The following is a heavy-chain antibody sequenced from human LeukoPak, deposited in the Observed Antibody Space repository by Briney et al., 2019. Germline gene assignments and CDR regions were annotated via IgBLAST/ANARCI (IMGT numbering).Heavy chain of an antibody. CDR3: AKDRQQWLVRCWFDP. J-gene: IGHJ5*02. CDR1: GFTFSSYA. Sequence: GGSLRLSCAASGFTFSSYAMSWVRQAPGKGLEWVSAISGSGGSTYYAASVKGRFTISRDNSKITLYLQMNSLRGEDTAVYYCAKDRQQWLVRCWFDPWGQGTLVTVSS. CDR2: ISGSGGST. D-gene: IGHD6-19*01. V-gene: IGHV3-23*01.